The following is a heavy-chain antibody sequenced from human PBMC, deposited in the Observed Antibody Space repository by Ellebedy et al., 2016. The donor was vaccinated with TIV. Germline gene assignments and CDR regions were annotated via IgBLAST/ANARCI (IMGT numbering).Heavy chain of an antibody. CDR2: INSDGSTT. D-gene: IGHD2-21*02. J-gene: IGHJ3*01. V-gene: IGHV3-74*03. CDR1: GFDFSNYH. Sequence: PGGSLRLSCAASGFDFSNYHMDWVRQLPGKELVWVARINSDGSTTKYADSVKGRFTISRDNAKKSLYLQMDNLRAEDTALYYCARVIESCGGDCYSDAFDVWGQGTLVTVSS. CDR3: ARVIESCGGDCYSDAFDV.